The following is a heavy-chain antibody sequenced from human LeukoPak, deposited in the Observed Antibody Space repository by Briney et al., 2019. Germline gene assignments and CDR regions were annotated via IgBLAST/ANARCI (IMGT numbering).Heavy chain of an antibody. CDR1: GGTFSSYA. Sequence: SVKVSCKASGGTFSSYAISWVRQAPGQGLEWMGGIIPIFGTANYAQKFQGRVTITRNTSISTAYMELSSLRSEDTAVYYCARGRMGVRRNYYGSGSSYYFDYWGQGTLVTVSS. J-gene: IGHJ4*02. CDR2: IIPIFGTA. D-gene: IGHD3-10*01. V-gene: IGHV1-69*05. CDR3: ARGRMGVRRNYYGSGSSYYFDY.